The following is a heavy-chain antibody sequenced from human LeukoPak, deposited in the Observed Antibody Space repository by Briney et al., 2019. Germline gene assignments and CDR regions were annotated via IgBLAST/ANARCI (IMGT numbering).Heavy chain of an antibody. V-gene: IGHV4-34*01. CDR3: ARGRPASSGWYRWGFDY. D-gene: IGHD6-19*01. CDR2: INHSGST. CDR1: GGSFSGYY. Sequence: PSETLSLTCAVYGGSFSGYYWSWIRQPPGKGLEWIGEINHSGSTNYNPSLKSRVTISVDTSKNQFSLKLSSVTAADTAVYYCARGRPASSGWYRWGFDYWGQGTLVTVSS. J-gene: IGHJ4*02.